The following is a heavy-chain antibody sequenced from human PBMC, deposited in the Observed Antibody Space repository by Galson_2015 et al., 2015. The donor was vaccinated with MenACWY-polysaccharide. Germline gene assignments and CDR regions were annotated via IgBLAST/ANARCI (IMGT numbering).Heavy chain of an antibody. CDR1: GSTFTNYW. CDR2: IYPGDSDT. Sequence: QSGAEVKKPGESLKISCQGSGSTFTNYWVAWVRQMPGKGLEWMGVIYPGDSDTRYSPSFQGQVTISADKSISTAYLQWGSLKASDTAMYYCARHQIEYSTSSCSDYWGQGTLVAVSS. D-gene: IGHD6-6*01. J-gene: IGHJ4*02. V-gene: IGHV5-51*01. CDR3: ARHQIEYSTSSCSDY.